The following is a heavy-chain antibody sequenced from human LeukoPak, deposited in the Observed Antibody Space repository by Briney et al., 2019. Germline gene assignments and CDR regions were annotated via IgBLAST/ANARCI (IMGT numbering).Heavy chain of an antibody. V-gene: IGHV3-23*01. CDR3: ANDSRGVPYYFDY. CDR1: GFTFSSYA. D-gene: IGHD3-10*01. CDR2: ISGSGGST. J-gene: IGHJ4*02. Sequence: GGSLRLSCAASGFTFSSYAMSWVRQAPGKGLEWVSAISGSGGSTYYADSVKGRSTISRDNSKNTLYLQMNSLRAEDTAVYYCANDSRGVPYYFDYWGQGTLVTVSS.